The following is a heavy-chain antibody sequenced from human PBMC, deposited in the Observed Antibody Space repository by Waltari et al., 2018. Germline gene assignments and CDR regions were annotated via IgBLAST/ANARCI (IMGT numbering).Heavy chain of an antibody. CDR1: GFPFSTHR. V-gene: IGHV3-30*04. Sequence: LVESGGGVVQPGRSLRLSCAASGFPFSTHRMHWVRQAPNKGLEWVAVMSYDGSTKNYADSVKGRFSISRDNSQNMLYLQLSSLRPEDTALYYCVRQQWGSDIHDAFDIWGQGTTVTVSS. CDR3: VRQQWGSDIHDAFDI. CDR2: MSYDGSTK. J-gene: IGHJ3*02. D-gene: IGHD1-26*01.